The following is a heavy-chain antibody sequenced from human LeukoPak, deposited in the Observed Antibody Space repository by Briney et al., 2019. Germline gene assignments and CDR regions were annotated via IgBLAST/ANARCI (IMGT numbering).Heavy chain of an antibody. J-gene: IGHJ6*02. CDR2: ISYSGST. Sequence: PSETLSLTCTVSGGSIGTYYWSWIRQPPGKGLEWIGYISYSGSTNYNPSLKSRVTISADTSKNQFSLKLTSVTAADTAVYYCASHLDFDSSGKFYYNMDVWGQGTTVTVSS. D-gene: IGHD2-21*02. CDR1: GGSIGTYY. CDR3: ASHLDFDSSGKFYYNMDV. V-gene: IGHV4-59*08.